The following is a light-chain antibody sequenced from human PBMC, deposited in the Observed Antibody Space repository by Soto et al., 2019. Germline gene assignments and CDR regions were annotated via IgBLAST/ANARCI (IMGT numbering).Light chain of an antibody. J-gene: IGLJ2*01. CDR3: RSFDTSLSGV. Sequence: QSVLTQPRSVSGAPGQRVTISCTGSSSDIGAGYHVPWYQQHPGRAPKLLIYGNTKRPSGVPDGLSGSKSGTSASLAITGLQDEDEADYYCRSFDTSLSGVFGGGTKLTVL. CDR1: SSDIGAGYH. CDR2: GNT. V-gene: IGLV1-40*01.